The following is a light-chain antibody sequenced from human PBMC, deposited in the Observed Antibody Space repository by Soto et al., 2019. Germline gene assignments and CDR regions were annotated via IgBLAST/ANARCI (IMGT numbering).Light chain of an antibody. CDR2: DVS. CDR3: SSYTSSSTYV. V-gene: IGLV2-14*03. Sequence: QSALAQPASVSGSPGQSSTISCTGTSSDVGGYNYVSWYQQHPGKAPKLMIYDVSNRPSGVSNRFSGSKSGNTASLTISEFQAEDEADYYCSSYTSSSTYVFGTGTRSPS. J-gene: IGLJ1*01. CDR1: SSDVGGYNY.